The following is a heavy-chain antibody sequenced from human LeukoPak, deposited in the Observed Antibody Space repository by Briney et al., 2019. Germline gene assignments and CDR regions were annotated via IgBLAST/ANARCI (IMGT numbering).Heavy chain of an antibody. D-gene: IGHD2-2*01. V-gene: IGHV5-51*01. Sequence: GESLKISCRGSGYSFTTYWIGWVRQMPGKGLEWMGIIYPGDSDTGYSPSFQGQVTMSADKSLNTAYLQWSSLKASDTAMYYCARRQGCSSTSCPPDSWGQGTLVTVSS. CDR2: IYPGDSDT. J-gene: IGHJ4*02. CDR1: GYSFTTYW. CDR3: ARRQGCSSTSCPPDS.